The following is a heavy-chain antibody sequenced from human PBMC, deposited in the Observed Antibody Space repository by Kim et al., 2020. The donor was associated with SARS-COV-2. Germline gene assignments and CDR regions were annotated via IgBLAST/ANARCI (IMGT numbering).Heavy chain of an antibody. V-gene: IGHV4-59*12. CDR3: ARAIAKNWFDP. J-gene: IGHJ5*02. CDR2: T. Sequence: TNNNPSRKSSVTISVDTSKNKFSLKLSAVTAADTAVYYCARAIAKNWFDPWGQGTLVTVSS. D-gene: IGHD2-2*02.